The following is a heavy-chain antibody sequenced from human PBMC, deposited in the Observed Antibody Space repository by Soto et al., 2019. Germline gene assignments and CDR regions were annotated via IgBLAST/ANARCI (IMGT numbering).Heavy chain of an antibody. Sequence: GGSLRLSCAASGFTFSSCWMHWVRQVPGKGLVWVSRVSRDGTITTYADSVKGRFSISRDNAKNTLYLQVNSLRAEDTAVYYCAREYYAFDIWGQGTMVTVSS. J-gene: IGHJ3*02. CDR1: GFTFSSCW. CDR3: AREYYAFDI. V-gene: IGHV3-74*01. D-gene: IGHD2-8*01. CDR2: VSRDGTIT.